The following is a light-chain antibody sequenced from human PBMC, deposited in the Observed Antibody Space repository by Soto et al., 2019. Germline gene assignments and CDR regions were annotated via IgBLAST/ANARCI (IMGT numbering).Light chain of an antibody. CDR1: QTIRTY. V-gene: IGKV1-39*01. CDR3: QLSYSTLLP. Sequence: DIQMTQSPSSLSASVEDRVTITCRASQTIRTYLNWYQQKPGQPPKLLIYAASSLRGGVPSRFSGRESVTDFTLTISSLQPDDVATYYCQLSYSTLLPFGQGTRLE. CDR2: AAS. J-gene: IGKJ5*01.